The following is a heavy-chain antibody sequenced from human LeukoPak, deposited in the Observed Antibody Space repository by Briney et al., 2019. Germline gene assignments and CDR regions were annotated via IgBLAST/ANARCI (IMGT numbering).Heavy chain of an antibody. V-gene: IGHV4-38-2*02. CDR2: IHHGGTT. J-gene: IGHJ4*02. CDR3: ARLLAYSSELDY. D-gene: IGHD6-25*01. CDR1: GYSISSGYY. Sequence: PSETLSLTCTVSGYSISSGYYWGWIRQPPGKGLEWIGSIHHGGTTYYSPSLKSPVTISVDTSKNQFSLKLSSVTAADTAVYYCARLLAYSSELDYWGQGTLVTVSS.